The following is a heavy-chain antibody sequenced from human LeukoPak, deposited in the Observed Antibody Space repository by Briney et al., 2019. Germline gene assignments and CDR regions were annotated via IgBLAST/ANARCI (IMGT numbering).Heavy chain of an antibody. CDR1: GGSISSSNW. J-gene: IGHJ4*02. D-gene: IGHD6-19*01. V-gene: IGHV4-4*02. CDR2: IYHSGST. Sequence: SGTLSLTCAVSGGSISSSNWWSWVRQPPGKGLEWIGEIYHSGSTNYNPSLKSRVTISVDKSKNQFSLKLSSVTAADTAVYYCARDKVISGRTYYFDYWGQGTLVTVSS. CDR3: ARDKVISGRTYYFDY.